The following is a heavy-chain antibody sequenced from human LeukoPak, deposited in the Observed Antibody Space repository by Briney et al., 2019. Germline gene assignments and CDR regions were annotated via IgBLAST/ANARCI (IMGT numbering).Heavy chain of an antibody. CDR3: ARGPRELGVDY. D-gene: IGHD3-10*01. CDR1: GGSFSGYY. V-gene: IGHV4-34*01. CDR2: INHSGST. J-gene: IGHJ4*02. Sequence: SQTLSLTCAVYGGSFSGYYWSWIRQPPGKGLEWIGEINHSGSTNHNPSLKSRVTISVDTSKNQFSLKLSSVTAADTAVYYCARGPRELGVDYWGQGTLVTVSS.